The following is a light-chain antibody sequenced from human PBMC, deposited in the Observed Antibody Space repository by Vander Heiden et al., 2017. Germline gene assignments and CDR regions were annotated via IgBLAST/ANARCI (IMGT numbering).Light chain of an antibody. CDR3: QSYDSSLSGSRV. J-gene: IGLJ2*01. V-gene: IGLV1-40*01. CDR2: GNN. Sequence: QSVLTQPPSVSGAPVQGVTISCTGSSSNLGAGFDVHWYQHLPGTAPKLLIFGNNNRPSGVHDRFSGSKSGTSASLAITGLQAEDEADYYCQSYDSSLSGSRVFGGGTKVTVL. CDR1: SSNLGAGFD.